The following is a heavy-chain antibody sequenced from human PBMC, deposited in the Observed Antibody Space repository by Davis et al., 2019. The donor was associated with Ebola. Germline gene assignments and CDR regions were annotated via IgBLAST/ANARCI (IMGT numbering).Heavy chain of an antibody. D-gene: IGHD6-19*01. CDR3: AKKKGSSGWYSLDY. CDR2: ITGSGDST. V-gene: IGHV3-23*01. CDR1: GFTFSSYA. J-gene: IGHJ4*02. Sequence: PGGSLRLSCAASGFTFSSYAMSWVRQAPGKGLEWVSTITGSGDSTYYADSVKGRFTISRDNSKNTLYLQMNSLRAEDTALYYCAKKKGSSGWYSLDYWGQGSLVTVSS.